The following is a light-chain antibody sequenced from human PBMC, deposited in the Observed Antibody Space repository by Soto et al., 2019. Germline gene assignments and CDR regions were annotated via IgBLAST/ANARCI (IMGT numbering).Light chain of an antibody. CDR2: SAS. CDR1: QSISTW. CDR3: QQYDGN. V-gene: IGKV1-5*01. J-gene: IGKJ4*01. Sequence: DIQMTQSPSTLSASVGDRVTITCRASQSISTWLAWYQQKPGKVPKLLIYSASTLKSVVPSRFSGSGSGTEFTRTISGLQPDDFATYYCQQYDGNFGGGTRVEIK.